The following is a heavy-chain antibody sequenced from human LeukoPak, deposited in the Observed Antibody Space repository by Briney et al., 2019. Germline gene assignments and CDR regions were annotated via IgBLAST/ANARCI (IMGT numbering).Heavy chain of an antibody. J-gene: IGHJ4*02. CDR3: ARAALDIVVVPAANPVRRFDY. CDR1: GYTFTGYY. D-gene: IGHD2-2*01. Sequence: ASVKVSCKAFGYTFTGYYMHWVRQAPGQGLEWMGWINPNSGGTNYAQKFQGRVTMTRDTSISTAYMELSRLRSDDTAVYYCARAALDIVVVPAANPVRRFDYWGQGTLVTVSS. CDR2: INPNSGGT. V-gene: IGHV1-2*02.